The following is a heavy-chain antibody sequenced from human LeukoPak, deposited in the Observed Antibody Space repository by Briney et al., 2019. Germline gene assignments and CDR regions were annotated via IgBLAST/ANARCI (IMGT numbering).Heavy chain of an antibody. CDR3: ARDADYGDWGGIDP. V-gene: IGHV3-74*01. CDR2: INSDGSRT. Sequence: GGSLRLSCAASGFTFSSYWMHWVRQAPGKGLMWVSRINSDGSRTSYADSVKGRFTISRDNAKNTLNLQMNSLRAEDTAVYYCARDADYGDWGGIDPWGQGTLVTVSS. D-gene: IGHD4-17*01. J-gene: IGHJ5*02. CDR1: GFTFSSYW.